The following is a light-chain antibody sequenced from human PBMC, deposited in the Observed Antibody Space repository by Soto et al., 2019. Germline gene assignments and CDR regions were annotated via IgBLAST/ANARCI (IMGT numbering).Light chain of an antibody. CDR3: QQYGSSLGVS. Sequence: IGWMQSARTLSLYAKKRDTLSCRVVQSVSSNYLAWYQQKPGQAPRLLIYDASTRATGIPDRFSCSVSGTDFTLTIRRLEPDDFAVYSCQQYGSSLGVSFGPGTKVDIK. V-gene: IGKV3-20*01. CDR2: DAS. J-gene: IGKJ3*01. CDR1: QSVSSNY.